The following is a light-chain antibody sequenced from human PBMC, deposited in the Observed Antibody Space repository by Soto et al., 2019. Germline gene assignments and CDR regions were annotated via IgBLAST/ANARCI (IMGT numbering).Light chain of an antibody. V-gene: IGKV1-5*01. Sequence: DIQMTQSPSTLSASVGDRVTITCRASQTIGDYLAWLQQKPGKAPELLIYDASSLQDGVPSRFSGNGSGTDFTLTISSLQPDDFAIYYCHQYDAYPYTFGQGTQL. CDR3: HQYDAYPYT. CDR1: QTIGDY. CDR2: DAS. J-gene: IGKJ2*01.